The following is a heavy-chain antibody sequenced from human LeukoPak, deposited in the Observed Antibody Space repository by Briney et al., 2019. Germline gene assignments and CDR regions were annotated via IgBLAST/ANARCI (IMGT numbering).Heavy chain of an antibody. J-gene: IGHJ6*04. Sequence: GGSLRLSCAASGFTFSSYGMHWVRQAPGKGLEWVAVISYDGTNKYYADSVKGRFTISRDNSKNTLYLQMNSLRAEDTAVYYCAELGITMIGGVWGKGTTVTISS. CDR3: AELGITMIGGV. CDR1: GFTFSSYG. V-gene: IGHV3-30*18. D-gene: IGHD3-10*02. CDR2: ISYDGTNK.